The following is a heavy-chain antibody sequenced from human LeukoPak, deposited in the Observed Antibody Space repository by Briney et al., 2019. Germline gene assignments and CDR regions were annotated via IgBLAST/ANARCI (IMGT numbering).Heavy chain of an antibody. CDR2: IIPIFGTA. J-gene: IGHJ4*02. D-gene: IGHD6-13*01. V-gene: IGHV1-69*13. CDR3: ASTAGPSDSSSWYSAAY. CDR1: GGTFSSYA. Sequence: GASVKVSCKASGGTFSSYAISWVRQAPGQGLEWMGGIIPIFGTANYAQKFQGRVTITADESTSTAYMELSSLRSEDTAVYYCASTAGPSDSSSWYSAAYWGQGTLVTVSS.